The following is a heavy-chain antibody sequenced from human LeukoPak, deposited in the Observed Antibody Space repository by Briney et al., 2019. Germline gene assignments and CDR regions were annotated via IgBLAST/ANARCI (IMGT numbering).Heavy chain of an antibody. D-gene: IGHD6-19*01. V-gene: IGHV4-4*07. CDR2: IYTSGST. CDR1: GGSISSYY. CDR3: ARVYSSGRNWFDP. Sequence: SSETLSLTCTVSGGSISSYYWSWIRQSAGKGLEWIGRIYTSGSTNYNPSLKSRVTMSVDTSKNHFSLKLSSVTAADTAVYYCARVYSSGRNWFDPWGQGTLVTVSS. J-gene: IGHJ5*02.